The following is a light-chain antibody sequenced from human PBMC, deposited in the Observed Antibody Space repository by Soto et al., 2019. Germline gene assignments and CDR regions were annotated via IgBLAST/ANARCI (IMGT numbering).Light chain of an antibody. Sequence: DVVMTQSPLSLPVTLGQPASISCRSSQSLVYSDGVTYLNWFQQRPGQSPRHLIYKVSDRDSGVPDRFSGSGSGTDFTLKISRVEAEDVGVYYCMQGTHWPYTFGQGTNLEIK. V-gene: IGKV2-30*01. J-gene: IGKJ2*01. CDR1: QSLVYSDGVTY. CDR3: MQGTHWPYT. CDR2: KVS.